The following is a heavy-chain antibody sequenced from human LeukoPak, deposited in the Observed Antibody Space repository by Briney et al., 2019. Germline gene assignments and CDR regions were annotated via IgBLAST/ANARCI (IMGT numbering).Heavy chain of an antibody. J-gene: IGHJ3*02. CDR1: GFTFSTYA. CDR2: ISTNGDST. V-gene: IGHV3-64*02. Sequence: PGGSLRLSCAAYGFTFSTYAMHWVRQAPGKGLECVSAISTNGDSTFYADSVKGRFTISRDNSNDTLYLQMGSLRAEDMAVYYCARPLAGTTHAFEIWGQGTMVTVSS. CDR3: ARPLAGTTHAFEI. D-gene: IGHD1-7*01.